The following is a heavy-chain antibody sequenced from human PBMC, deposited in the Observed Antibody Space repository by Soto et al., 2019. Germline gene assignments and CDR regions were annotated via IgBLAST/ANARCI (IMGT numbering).Heavy chain of an antibody. CDR2: LFYTGNT. CDR1: GGSISSPNYY. V-gene: IGHV4-39*01. CDR3: AKQGLEYNYYGIDM. Sequence: PSETLSLTCLVYGGSISSPNYYWAWIRQSPGKGLEWIGSLFYTGNTYYNPSLKSRVTISVDTSKNQFSLRLSSVTAADTAVYYCAKQGLEYNYYGIDMWGPGTTVTVSS. J-gene: IGHJ6*02.